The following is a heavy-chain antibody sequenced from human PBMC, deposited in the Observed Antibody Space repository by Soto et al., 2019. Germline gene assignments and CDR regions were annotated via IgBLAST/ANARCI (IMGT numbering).Heavy chain of an antibody. CDR2: ISSSSSYI. CDR1: GFTFSSYS. D-gene: IGHD5-12*01. Sequence: GGSLRLSCAASGFTFSSYSMNWVRQAPGKGLEWVSSISSSSSYIYYADSVKGRFTISRDNAKNSLYLQMNSLRAEDTAVYYCASGYSGYAPYYYYYGMDVWGQGTTVTVSS. CDR3: ASGYSGYAPYYYYYGMDV. J-gene: IGHJ6*02. V-gene: IGHV3-21*01.